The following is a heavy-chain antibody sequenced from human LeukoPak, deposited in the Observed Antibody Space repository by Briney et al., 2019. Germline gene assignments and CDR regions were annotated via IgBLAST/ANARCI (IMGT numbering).Heavy chain of an antibody. Sequence: SETLSLTCIVSGGSISTYYWSWIRQPPGKGLEWIGYIYACGTSNYNPSLQSRVTMSIDTSKNRFSLKLSSVAAADTAVYYCASRAMTYYYTAVWGKGTTVTVSS. V-gene: IGHV4-4*09. J-gene: IGHJ6*03. CDR1: GGSISTYY. CDR2: IYACGTS. D-gene: IGHD2-2*01. CDR3: ASRAMTYYYTAV.